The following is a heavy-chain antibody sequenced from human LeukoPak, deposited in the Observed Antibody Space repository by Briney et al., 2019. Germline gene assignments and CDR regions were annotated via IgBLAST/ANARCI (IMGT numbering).Heavy chain of an antibody. J-gene: IGHJ5*02. CDR2: IYNSGRT. V-gene: IGHV4-39*01. CDR1: GPSISSSCYY. D-gene: IGHD7-27*01. CDR3: ARHSGP. Sequence: SETLSLTCTVSGPSISSSCYYWGWLRQPPGKGLEWIGTIYNSGRTYSNPSPKSRFTISVATSKTQSPLKLTSVTPADTAVYYCARHSGPWGQGTLVTVSS.